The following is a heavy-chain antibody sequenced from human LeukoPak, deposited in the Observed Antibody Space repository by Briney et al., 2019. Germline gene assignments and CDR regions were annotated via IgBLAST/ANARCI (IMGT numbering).Heavy chain of an antibody. V-gene: IGHV1-69*06. J-gene: IGHJ5*02. Sequence: ASVKVSCKASGGTFSSYAISWVRQAPGQGLEWMGGIIPSLGTANYAQKFKGRVTITADKSTSTAYMELSSLRSEDTAVYYCARALTGSGSSDWFDPWGQGTLVTVSS. D-gene: IGHD3-10*01. CDR1: GGTFSSYA. CDR3: ARALTGSGSSDWFDP. CDR2: IIPSLGTA.